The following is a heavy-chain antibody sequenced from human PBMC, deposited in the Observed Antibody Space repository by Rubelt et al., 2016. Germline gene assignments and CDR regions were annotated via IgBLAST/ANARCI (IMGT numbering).Heavy chain of an antibody. CDR3: VLACLITGYHPTSVTVTWY. J-gene: IGHJ2*01. CDR1: GGSISSSSYY. Sequence: QLQLQESGPGLVKPSETLSLTCTVSGGSISSSSYYWGWIRQPPGKGLEWIGYIYYSGSTNYNPSLKSRVTVSSAPTKAPDVFPIISGCRHPKDNSPVVLACLITGYHPTSVTVTWY. CDR2: IYYSGST. D-gene: IGHD1-20*01. V-gene: IGHV4-61*05.